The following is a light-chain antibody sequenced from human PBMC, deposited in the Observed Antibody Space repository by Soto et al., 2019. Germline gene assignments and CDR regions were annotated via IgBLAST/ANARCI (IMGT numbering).Light chain of an antibody. CDR1: QTINNY. Sequence: DIQMTQSPASLSASVGDRVTITCRTSQTINNYLNWYRQKPGKVPEVLIYGASSLQRGVSSRFTGSASRTYFTLTITSLHPEDFATHYCQQVYDFPHTFGQGTKVEV. CDR3: QQVYDFPHT. J-gene: IGKJ2*01. V-gene: IGKV1-39*01. CDR2: GAS.